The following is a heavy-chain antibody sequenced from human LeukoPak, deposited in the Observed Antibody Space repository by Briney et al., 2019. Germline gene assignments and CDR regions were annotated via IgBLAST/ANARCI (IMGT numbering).Heavy chain of an antibody. CDR3: ARRRYYDSSGYYEYYFDY. CDR2: IYPGDSDT. V-gene: IGHV5-51*01. D-gene: IGHD3-22*01. Sequence: GESLKISCKGSGYSFTSYWIGWVRQMPGKGLEWMGIIYPGDSDTRYSPSFQGQVTISADKSISTAYLQWSSLKASDTAMNYCARRRYYDSSGYYEYYFDYWGQGTLVTVSS. J-gene: IGHJ4*02. CDR1: GYSFTSYW.